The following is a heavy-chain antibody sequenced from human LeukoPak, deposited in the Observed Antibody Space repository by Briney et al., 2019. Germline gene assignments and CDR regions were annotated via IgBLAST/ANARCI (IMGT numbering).Heavy chain of an antibody. CDR1: GYTFTSYD. D-gene: IGHD3-10*01. CDR3: ARAVASMVRGVIRTYYYYYMDV. J-gene: IGHJ6*03. Sequence: GASVKVSCKASGYTFTSYDINWVRQATGQGLEWMGWMNPNSGNTGYAQKFQGRVTITRNTSISTAYMELSSLRSEDTAVYYCARAVASMVRGVIRTYYYYYMDVWGKGTTVTVSS. V-gene: IGHV1-8*03. CDR2: MNPNSGNT.